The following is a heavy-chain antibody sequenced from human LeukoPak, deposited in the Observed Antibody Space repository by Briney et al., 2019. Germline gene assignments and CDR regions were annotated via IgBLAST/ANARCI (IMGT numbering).Heavy chain of an antibody. CDR2: IHPDGTI. CDR3: TRQGATSTGSTWTFDH. CDR1: GISVNDNF. V-gene: IGHV3-66*04. J-gene: IGHJ5*02. Sequence: GGSLRLSCGPCGISVNDNFLSWVRQSPEKGLQGLSIIHPDGTIRYEESLKGRFTICRGISRNTLDLQMNSLRAEDTAIYYCTRQGATSTGSTWTFDHWGQGTLVTVSS. D-gene: IGHD1-1*01.